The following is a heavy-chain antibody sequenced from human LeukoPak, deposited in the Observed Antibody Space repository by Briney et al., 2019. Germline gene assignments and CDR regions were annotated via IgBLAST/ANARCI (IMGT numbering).Heavy chain of an antibody. CDR2: IWHDGSHK. D-gene: IGHD6-19*01. V-gene: IGHV3-33*01. Sequence: SGGSLRLSCAASGFNFSTYAIHWVRQPPGKGLEWVAVIWHDGSHKYYRDSVNGRFNISRDNSKNTVNLQMNSLRGEDTAVYYCARDGSGWYGMAWYFENWGQGTLVTASS. CDR3: ARDGSGWYGMAWYFEN. CDR1: GFNFSTYA. J-gene: IGHJ4*02.